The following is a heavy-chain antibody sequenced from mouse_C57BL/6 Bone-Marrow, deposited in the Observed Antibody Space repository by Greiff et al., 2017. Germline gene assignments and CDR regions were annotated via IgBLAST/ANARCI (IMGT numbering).Heavy chain of an antibody. CDR2: IYPRSGNT. J-gene: IGHJ3*01. CDR1: GYTFTSYG. V-gene: IGHV1-81*01. D-gene: IGHD2-4*01. Sequence: VQLQQSGAELARPGASVKLSCKASGYTFTSYGISWVKQRTGQGLGWIGEIYPRSGNTYYNETFKGKATLTADKSSSTAYMELRSLTSEDSAVYFCARGGIYYDYDAWFAYWGQGTLVTVSA. CDR3: ARGGIYYDYDAWFAY.